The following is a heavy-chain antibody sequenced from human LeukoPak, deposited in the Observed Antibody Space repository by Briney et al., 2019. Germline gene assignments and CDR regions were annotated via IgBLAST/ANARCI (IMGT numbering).Heavy chain of an antibody. CDR1: GYTFTSYG. CDR3: ARGPGSVDNAQNWFDP. D-gene: IGHD1-1*01. CDR2: ISAYNGNT. J-gene: IGHJ5*02. Sequence: ASVKVSCKASGYTFTSYGISWVRQAPGQGLEWMGWISAYNGNTNYAQKFQGRVTITTDESTSTAYMELSSLRSEDTAVYYCARGPGSVDNAQNWFDPWGQGTLVTVSS. V-gene: IGHV1-18*01.